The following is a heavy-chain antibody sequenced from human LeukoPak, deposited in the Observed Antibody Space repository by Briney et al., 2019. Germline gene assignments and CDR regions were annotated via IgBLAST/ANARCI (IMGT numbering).Heavy chain of an antibody. CDR3: ATDINRNDALDY. V-gene: IGHV1-24*01. D-gene: IGHD1-1*01. CDR1: GYTLTELS. CDR2: FDPEDGET. Sequence: ASVKVSCKVSGYTLTELSMHWVRQAPGKGHEWMGGFDPEDGETIYAQKFQGRVTMTEDTSTDTAYMELSSLRSEDTAVYYCATDINRNDALDYWGQGTLVTVSS. J-gene: IGHJ4*02.